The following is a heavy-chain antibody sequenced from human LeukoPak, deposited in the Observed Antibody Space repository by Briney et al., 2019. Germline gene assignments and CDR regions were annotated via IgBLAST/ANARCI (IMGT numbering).Heavy chain of an antibody. J-gene: IGHJ4*02. CDR1: GFTFSNYY. CDR2: ISRSGGVI. D-gene: IGHD2-8*02. CDR3: AADITGYFDY. Sequence: PGGSLRLSCEASGFTFSNYYMTWVRQAPGRGLESLSYISRSGGVIYYADSVKGRFTISRDNAKNSLYLQMNSLRAEDTAVYYCAADITGYFDYWGQGALVTVSS. V-gene: IGHV3-11*01.